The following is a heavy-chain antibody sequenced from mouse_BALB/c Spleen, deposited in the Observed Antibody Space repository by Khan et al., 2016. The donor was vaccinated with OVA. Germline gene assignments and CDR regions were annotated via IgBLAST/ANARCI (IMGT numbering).Heavy chain of an antibody. CDR3: AAVIVYYDGSNFEGDYFDY. Sequence: QLEESGPGLVKPSQSLSLTCTVTGYSITSDYAWNWIRQFPGNKLEWMGYISYSGDTAYNPSPKSRISITRGTCKSRFCLQLNSVTTEETATYCCAAVIVYYDGSNFEGDYFDYWGQGTTLTVSS. CDR2: ISYSGDT. J-gene: IGHJ2*01. CDR1: GYSITSDYA. V-gene: IGHV3-2*02. D-gene: IGHD1-1*01.